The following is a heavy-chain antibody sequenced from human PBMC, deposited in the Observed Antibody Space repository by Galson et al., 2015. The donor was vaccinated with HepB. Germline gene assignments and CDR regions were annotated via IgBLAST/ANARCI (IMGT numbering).Heavy chain of an antibody. Sequence: SVKVSCKASGYTFTGFYIHWVRQAPGQGLEWMGRMNPPGGRTDYAQKFQDRVTMTRDTSISTAYMELSNLTSDDTAVYYCARVLKWLDPLDNWGQGTLVTVSS. V-gene: IGHV1-2*06. CDR3: ARVLKWLDPLDN. CDR1: GYTFTGFY. D-gene: IGHD6-19*01. J-gene: IGHJ4*02. CDR2: MNPPGGRT.